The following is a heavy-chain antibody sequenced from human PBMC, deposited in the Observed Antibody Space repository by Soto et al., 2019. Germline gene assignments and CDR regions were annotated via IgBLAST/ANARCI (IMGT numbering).Heavy chain of an antibody. Sequence: ALVKVSCKASGYTFTTYDIHWVRQVTGQGLEWMGWMNPYNGNTGSTQKFQGRVTMTRNTSISTVYMELTSLRSEDTAVYYCARRKERSGPHYFDYWGQGSLVTVSS. J-gene: IGHJ4*02. CDR3: ARRKERSGPHYFDY. CDR2: MNPYNGNT. V-gene: IGHV1-8*01. CDR1: GYTFTTYD. D-gene: IGHD6-25*01.